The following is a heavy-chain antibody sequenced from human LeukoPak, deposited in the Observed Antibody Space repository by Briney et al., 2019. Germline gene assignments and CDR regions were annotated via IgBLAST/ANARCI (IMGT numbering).Heavy chain of an antibody. D-gene: IGHD6-19*01. CDR2: IFPSGGEI. J-gene: IGHJ4*02. V-gene: IGHV3-23*01. Sequence: GGSLRLSCVASGFTFSTFAMIWVRQPPGKVLEWVSSIFPSGGEIHYADSVRGRFTISRDNSKSTLSLQMNSLRVEDTAIYYCAKGDYSSGWSNWGQGTLVTVSS. CDR1: GFTFSTFA. CDR3: AKGDYSSGWSN.